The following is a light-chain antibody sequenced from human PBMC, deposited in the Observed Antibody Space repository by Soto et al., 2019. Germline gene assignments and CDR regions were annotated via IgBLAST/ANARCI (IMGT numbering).Light chain of an antibody. Sequence: EIVLTQAPGHLSLSPGERATLSCRAIQSVSSSYLAWYQQKPGQAPRLLIYGASSRATGIPDRFSGSGSGTDFTLTISRLEPEDFAVYYCQQYGSSPLITFGQGTRLEIK. V-gene: IGKV3-20*01. CDR1: QSVSSSY. CDR2: GAS. J-gene: IGKJ5*01. CDR3: QQYGSSPLIT.